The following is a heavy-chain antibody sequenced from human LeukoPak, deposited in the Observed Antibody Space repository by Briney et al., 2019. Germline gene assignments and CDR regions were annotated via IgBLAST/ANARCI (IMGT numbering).Heavy chain of an antibody. D-gene: IGHD3-10*01. CDR3: ARVSGSGSYSVRYDAFDI. V-gene: IGHV3-48*03. CDR2: ISSSGSTI. CDR1: GFTFSSYE. Sequence: GGSLRLSCAASGFTFSSYEVNWVRQAPGKGLEWVSYISSSGSTIYYADSVKGRFTISRDNAKNSLYLQMNSLRAEDTAVYYCARVSGSGSYSVRYDAFDIWGQGTMVTVSS. J-gene: IGHJ3*02.